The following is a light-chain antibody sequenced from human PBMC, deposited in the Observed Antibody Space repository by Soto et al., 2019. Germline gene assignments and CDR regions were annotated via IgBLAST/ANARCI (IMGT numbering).Light chain of an antibody. CDR1: QSVSSSY. V-gene: IGKV3-20*01. CDR3: QQYGSSLFT. J-gene: IGKJ3*01. CDR2: GAS. Sequence: EIVLTQSPGTLSLSPGERATLSCRASQSVSSSYLAWYQQKPGQAPRLLIYGASSRATGIPDRFSGSGSGTAFTLTISRLEPEDFAVYYCQQYGSSLFTFGPGTKADIK.